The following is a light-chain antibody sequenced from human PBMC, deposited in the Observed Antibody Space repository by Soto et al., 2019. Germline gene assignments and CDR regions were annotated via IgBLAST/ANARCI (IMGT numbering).Light chain of an antibody. CDR3: QQYNSYLT. CDR2: DAS. V-gene: IGKV1-5*01. CDR1: QSISSW. J-gene: IGKJ4*01. Sequence: DIQMTQSPSTLSASVGDRVTITCRASQSISSWLAWYQQKPGKAPKLLIYDASSLESGVPSRFSGSGSGTEFSLTISRLQPDDVATYYCQQYNSYLTFGGGTKVEIK.